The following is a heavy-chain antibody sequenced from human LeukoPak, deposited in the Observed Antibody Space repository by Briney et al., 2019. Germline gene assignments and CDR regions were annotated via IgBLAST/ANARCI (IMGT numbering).Heavy chain of an antibody. V-gene: IGHV1-2*02. CDR2: INPNSGGT. J-gene: IGHJ4*02. CDR1: GYTFTGYY. CDR3: ARASQFGELSYY. Sequence: ASVKVSFKASGYTFTGYYMHWVRQAPGQGLEWMGWINPNSGGTDYAQKFQGRVTITRDTSISTAYMELSRLRSDDTAVYYCARASQFGELSYYWGQGTLVTVSS. D-gene: IGHD3-10*01.